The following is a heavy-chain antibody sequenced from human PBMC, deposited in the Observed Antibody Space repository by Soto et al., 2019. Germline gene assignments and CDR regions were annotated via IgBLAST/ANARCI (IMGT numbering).Heavy chain of an antibody. J-gene: IGHJ4*02. CDR2: ISSSGSTI. CDR1: GFTFSSYE. CDR3: ARENPLQYGDY. Sequence: GGSLRLSCAASGFTFSSYEMNWVRQAPGKGLEWVSYISSSGSTIYYADSVKGRFTISRDNAKNSLYLQMNSLRSDDTAVYYCARENPLQYGDYWGQGTLVTVSS. V-gene: IGHV3-48*03. D-gene: IGHD4-4*01.